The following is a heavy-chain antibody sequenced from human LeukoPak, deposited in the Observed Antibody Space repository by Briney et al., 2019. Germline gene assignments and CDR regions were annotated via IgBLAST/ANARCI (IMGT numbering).Heavy chain of an antibody. Sequence: FLRPSCAASGFIFGDYAMQWGRQGPGEGLGWVSGNSWNSGSIGYADSVKGRFTISRDTAKNFLYLQMNSLRAEDTAVYYCANDICSSTGCHEFDDWGQGTLVTVSS. CDR1: GFIFGDYA. CDR2: NSWNSGSI. V-gene: IGHV3-9*01. CDR3: ANDICSSTGCHEFDD. J-gene: IGHJ4*02. D-gene: IGHD2-2*01.